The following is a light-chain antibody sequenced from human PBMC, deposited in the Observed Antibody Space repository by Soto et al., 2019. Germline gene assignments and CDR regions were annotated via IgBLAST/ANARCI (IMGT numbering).Light chain of an antibody. J-gene: IGLJ2*01. CDR1: SSDVGGYNY. CDR2: DVS. V-gene: IGLV2-14*01. CDR3: SSYTSSSTPLV. Sequence: QSVLTQPASVSGSPGQSITLSCTGTSSDVGGYNYVSWYQQHPGKAPKLMIYDVSNRPSGVSNRFSGSKSGNTASLTISGLQADDEADYYCSSYTSSSTPLVFGGGTKLTVL.